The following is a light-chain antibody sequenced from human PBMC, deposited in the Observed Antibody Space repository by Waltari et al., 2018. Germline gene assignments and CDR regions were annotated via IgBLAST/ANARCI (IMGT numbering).Light chain of an antibody. J-gene: IGLJ2*01. CDR1: TLPKQF. Sequence: SYDLTQPPSVSVSPGQTARITCYGDTLPKQFTYWYQQKPGQAPVLMIYKVSERPSGIPERFSGSSSGTTVMLTISGVQAEDEADYYCQSADNSGTPVVFGGGTKLTVL. CDR3: QSADNSGTPVV. CDR2: KVS. V-gene: IGLV3-25*03.